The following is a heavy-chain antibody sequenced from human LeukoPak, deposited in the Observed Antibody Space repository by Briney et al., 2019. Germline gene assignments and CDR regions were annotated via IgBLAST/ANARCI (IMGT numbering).Heavy chain of an antibody. D-gene: IGHD3-10*01. J-gene: IGHJ4*02. CDR3: ASPHGSGNFFEY. Sequence: PSETLSLTCTVSGGSISSNSYYWGWIRQPPGKGLEWIGSIYYTGSTSYNPSLKSRIAISVDTSKNQFSLRLNSVTAADTAVYYCASPHGSGNFFEYWGQGTLVTVSS. CDR1: GGSISSNSYY. CDR2: IYYTGST. V-gene: IGHV4-39*01.